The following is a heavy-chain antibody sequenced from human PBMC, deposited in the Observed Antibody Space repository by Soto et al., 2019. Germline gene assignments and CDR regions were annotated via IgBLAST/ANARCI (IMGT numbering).Heavy chain of an antibody. J-gene: IGHJ3*02. Sequence: GGSLRLSCAASGFTFSDYYMSWIRQAPGKGLEWVSYISSSGSTIYYADSVKGRFTISRDNAKNSLYLQMNSLRAEDTTVYYCARDGPFICSGGSCYGEAFDIWGQGTMVTVSS. CDR1: GFTFSDYY. CDR3: ARDGPFICSGGSCYGEAFDI. V-gene: IGHV3-11*01. CDR2: ISSSGSTI. D-gene: IGHD2-15*01.